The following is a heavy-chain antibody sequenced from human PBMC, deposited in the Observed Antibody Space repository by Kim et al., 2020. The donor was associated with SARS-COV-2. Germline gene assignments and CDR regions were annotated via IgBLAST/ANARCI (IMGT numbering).Heavy chain of an antibody. CDR2: GDTT. CDR3: ANPRQPDY. V-gene: IGHV3-23*01. Sequence: GDTTTYADAGKGRFTVSRDNSKDTLYLQMRRRRAEDTAIYYCANPRQPDYWGQGTLVTVSS. J-gene: IGHJ4*02. D-gene: IGHD6-13*01.